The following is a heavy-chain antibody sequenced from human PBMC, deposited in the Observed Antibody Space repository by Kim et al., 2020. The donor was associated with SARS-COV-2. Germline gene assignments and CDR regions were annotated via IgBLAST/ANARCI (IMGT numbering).Heavy chain of an antibody. Sequence: YADSVKGRFTISRDNSKNTLYLQMNSLRAEDTAVYYWARSRWLQYSEFDPWGQGTLVTVSS. J-gene: IGHJ5*02. CDR3: ARSRWLQYSEFDP. V-gene: IGHV3-30*01. D-gene: IGHD5-12*01.